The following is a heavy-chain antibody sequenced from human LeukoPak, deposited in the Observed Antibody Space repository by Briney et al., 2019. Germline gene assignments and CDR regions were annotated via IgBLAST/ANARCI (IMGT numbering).Heavy chain of an antibody. J-gene: IGHJ3*02. Sequence: SETLSLTCTVSGGSISSYYWSWIRQPPGKGLECIGYIYYSGTTNYNPSLTSRVTISVDMSKNQFSLKLSSVTAADTAMYYCAREDRYCSGGSCYSSFAFGIWGQGTMVTVSS. CDR2: IYYSGTT. D-gene: IGHD2-15*01. CDR1: GGSISSYY. V-gene: IGHV4-59*01. CDR3: AREDRYCSGGSCYSSFAFGI.